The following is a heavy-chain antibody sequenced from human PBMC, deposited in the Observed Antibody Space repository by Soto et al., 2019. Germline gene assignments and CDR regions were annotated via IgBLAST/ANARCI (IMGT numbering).Heavy chain of an antibody. V-gene: IGHV3-11*06. CDR3: VTGGSGCLFYL. J-gene: IGHJ3*01. CDR2: ISPGSNYR. CDR1: GITLSDFY. D-gene: IGHD3-22*01. Sequence: PGGSLRLSCAASGITLSDFYMTWVRQAPGQGLEWLSYISPGSNYREYADSVKGRHSISRDNAKNSLYLQMNSLRDEDTFIYYCVTGGSGCLFYLWGKRTVVTVS.